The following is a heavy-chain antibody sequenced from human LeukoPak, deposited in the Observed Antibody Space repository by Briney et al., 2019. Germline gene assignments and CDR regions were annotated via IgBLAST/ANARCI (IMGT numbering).Heavy chain of an antibody. CDR3: ARGGDIVGATRSAFDI. CDR2: IKQDGSEK. Sequence: GGSLRLSCAASGFTFSSYWMSWVRQAPGKGLEWVANIKQDGSEKYYVDSVKGRFTISRDNSKNTLYLQMDSLSAEDTAVYYCARGGDIVGATRSAFDIWGQGTMVTVSS. CDR1: GFTFSSYW. V-gene: IGHV3-7*05. D-gene: IGHD1-26*01. J-gene: IGHJ3*02.